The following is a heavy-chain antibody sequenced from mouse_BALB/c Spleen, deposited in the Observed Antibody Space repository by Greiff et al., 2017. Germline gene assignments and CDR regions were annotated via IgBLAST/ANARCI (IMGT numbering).Heavy chain of an antibody. V-gene: IGHV5-17*02. J-gene: IGHJ4*01. Sequence: EVKVEESGGGLVQPGGSRKLSCAASGFTFSSFGMHWVRQAPEKGLEWVAYISSGSSTIYYADTVKGRFTISRDNPKNTLFLQMTSLRSEDTAMYYCARGGRVYYYAMDYWGQGTSVTVSS. CDR1: GFTFSSFG. CDR3: ARGGRVYYYAMDY. CDR2: ISSGSSTI.